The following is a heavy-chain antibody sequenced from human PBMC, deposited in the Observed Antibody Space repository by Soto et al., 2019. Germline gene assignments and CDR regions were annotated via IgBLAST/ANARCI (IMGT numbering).Heavy chain of an antibody. CDR2: IKQDGSEK. CDR3: ARDNPFGGGVVVVALDY. V-gene: IGHV3-7*05. Sequence: GGSLRLSCAASGFTFSSYWMSWVRQAPGKGLEGVANIKQDGSEKYYVDSVKGRFTISRDNAKNSLYLQMNSLRAEDTAVYYCARDNPFGGGVVVVALDYWGQGTLVTVSS. D-gene: IGHD2-15*01. J-gene: IGHJ4*02. CDR1: GFTFSSYW.